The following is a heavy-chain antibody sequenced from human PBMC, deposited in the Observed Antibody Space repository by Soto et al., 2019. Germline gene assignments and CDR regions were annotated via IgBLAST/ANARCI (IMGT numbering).Heavy chain of an antibody. CDR2: MSYDGSNK. V-gene: IGHV3-30-3*01. CDR1: GFTFSSYA. CDR3: ARGYCSRPSCSHFDC. Sequence: GGSLRLSCAASGFTFSSYAVHWVSQAPGKGLEWVAVMSYDGSNKYYADSVKGRFTISSDNSKNTLYLQMNSLGTEDTAVYYCARGYCSRPSCSHFDCWGQGTLVTVSS. D-gene: IGHD2-2*01. J-gene: IGHJ4*02.